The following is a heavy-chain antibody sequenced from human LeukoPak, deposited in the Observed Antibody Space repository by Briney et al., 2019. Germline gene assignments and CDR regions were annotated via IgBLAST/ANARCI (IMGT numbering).Heavy chain of an antibody. D-gene: IGHD2-2*01. J-gene: IGHJ6*03. CDR2: FSGSNNYT. CDR1: GFTFSSYA. V-gene: IGHV3-23*01. Sequence: GGSLRLSCAASGFTFSSYAMNWVRQVPGKGLEWVSAFSGSNNYTYYADSVKGRFTISRDNSKNMLYLQMNTLRAEDTAVYYCAKSSSLSGGYFYYMDVWGKGTTVTVSS. CDR3: AKSSSLSGGYFYYMDV.